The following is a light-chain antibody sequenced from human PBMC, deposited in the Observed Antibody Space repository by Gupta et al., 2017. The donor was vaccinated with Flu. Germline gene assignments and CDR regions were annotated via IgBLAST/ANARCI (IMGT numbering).Light chain of an antibody. V-gene: IGLV3-19*01. CDR1: SLRSEY. Sequence: SSELTQDPAVSVAVVQTVRITCQGYSLRSEYARWYKQKPGKAHVLVSYEKHNRPSGIPDRFSGSISGNTASLTITAAQAEDESYYYCNSRDSSGDRQYVFGTGPKVTVL. CDR3: NSRDSSGDRQYV. J-gene: IGLJ1*01. CDR2: EKH.